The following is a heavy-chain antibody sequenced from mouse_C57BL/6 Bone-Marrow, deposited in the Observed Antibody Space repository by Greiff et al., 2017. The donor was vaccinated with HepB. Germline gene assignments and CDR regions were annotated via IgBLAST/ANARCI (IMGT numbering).Heavy chain of an antibody. CDR1: GYTFTDYY. V-gene: IGHV1-77*01. Sequence: QVQLKESGAELVKPGASVKISCKASGYTFTDYYINWVKQRPGQGLEWIGKIGPGSGSTYYNEKFKGKATLSAAKSSSTAYMQLSSLTSEDSAVYFCAREDINDYDVGKYYYAMDYWGQGTSVTVSS. J-gene: IGHJ4*01. CDR3: AREDINDYDVGKYYYAMDY. CDR2: IGPGSGST. D-gene: IGHD2-4*01.